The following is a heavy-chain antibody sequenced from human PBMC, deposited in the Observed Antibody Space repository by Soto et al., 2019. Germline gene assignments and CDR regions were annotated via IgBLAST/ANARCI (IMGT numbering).Heavy chain of an antibody. Sequence: GASVKLSCKAPGYTITSYGISWVRQAPGQGLERMGWISAYNGNTNYAQKLQGRVTMTTDTSTSTAYMELRSLRSDDTAVYYCARDGIAVAGHYYYYGMDVLGQGTTVTVSS. J-gene: IGHJ6*02. CDR2: ISAYNGNT. V-gene: IGHV1-18*01. D-gene: IGHD6-19*01. CDR1: GYTITSYG. CDR3: ARDGIAVAGHYYYYGMDV.